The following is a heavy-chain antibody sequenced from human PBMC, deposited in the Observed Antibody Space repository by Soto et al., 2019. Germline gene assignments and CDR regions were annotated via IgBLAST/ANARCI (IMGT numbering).Heavy chain of an antibody. V-gene: IGHV1-69*13. D-gene: IGHD2-21*02. CDR3: ARDRLAYCGGDCYSNDYFDY. CDR2: IIPIFGTA. J-gene: IGHJ4*02. Sequence: GASVKVSCKTSGYTFTSYGISWVRQAPGQGLEWMGGIIPIFGTANYAQKFQGRVTITADESTSTAYMELSSLRSEDTAVYYCARDRLAYCGGDCYSNDYFDYWGQGTLVT. CDR1: GYTFTSYG.